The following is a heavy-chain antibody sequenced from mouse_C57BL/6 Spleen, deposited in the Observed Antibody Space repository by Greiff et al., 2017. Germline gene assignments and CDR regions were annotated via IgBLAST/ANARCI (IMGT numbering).Heavy chain of an antibody. CDR3: TARGSSWYFDV. J-gene: IGHJ1*03. Sequence: LVEPGAELVRPGASVKLSCTASGFNIKDDYMHWVKQRPEQGLEWIGWIDPENGDTEYASKFQGKATITADTSSNTAYLQLSSLTSEDTAVYYCTARGSSWYFDVWGTGTTVTVSS. CDR1: GFNIKDDY. D-gene: IGHD1-3*01. CDR2: IDPENGDT. V-gene: IGHV14-4*01.